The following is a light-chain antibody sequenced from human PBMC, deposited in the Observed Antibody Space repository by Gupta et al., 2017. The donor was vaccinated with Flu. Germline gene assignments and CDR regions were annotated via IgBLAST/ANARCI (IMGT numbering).Light chain of an antibody. CDR3: YSYAGDHTWV. J-gene: IGLJ2*01. Sequence: QSVEVQPRSVSGVPGQTVTISCGGAGSDIGTYNYVSWYQPYPGKPPKVIIFDVTRRPAGVPRRFSGSGAGDTACLTISVRQAEEEADYYCYSYAGDHTWVFGTGTKVTV. CDR1: GSDIGTYNY. CDR2: DVT. V-gene: IGLV2-11*01.